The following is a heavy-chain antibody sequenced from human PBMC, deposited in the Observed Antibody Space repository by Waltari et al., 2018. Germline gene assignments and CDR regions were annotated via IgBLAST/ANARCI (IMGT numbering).Heavy chain of an antibody. CDR3: ARGLSIRAMTMVVTIDY. CDR1: GFTFSTYW. J-gene: IGHJ4*02. CDR2: IKQDGSEK. D-gene: IGHD4-17*01. V-gene: IGHV3-7*01. Sequence: VQLVESGGGVVQPGRSLRLSCAASGFTFSTYWMSWVRQAPGKGLEWVANIKQDGSEKYYVDSVKGRFTISRDNAKNSLYLQMNSLRDEDTAVYYCARGLSIRAMTMVVTIDYWGQGTLVTVSS.